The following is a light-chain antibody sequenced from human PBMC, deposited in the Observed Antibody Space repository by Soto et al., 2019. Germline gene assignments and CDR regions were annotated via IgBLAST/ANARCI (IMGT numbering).Light chain of an antibody. CDR2: EVK. V-gene: IGLV2-23*02. Sequence: QSVLAQPASVSGSLGQSITISCTGTSRDVGSYDLVSWYQQHPGKVHKFLIYEVKKRPSGVSDRFSGSKSGNTATLTISGLLAEDEADYYCCSYGGSTTFYVFGSGTKVTVL. CDR3: CSYGGSTTFYV. J-gene: IGLJ1*01. CDR1: SRDVGSYDL.